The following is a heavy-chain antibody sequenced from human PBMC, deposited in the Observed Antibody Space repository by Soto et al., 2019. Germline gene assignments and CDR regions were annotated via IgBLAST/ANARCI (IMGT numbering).Heavy chain of an antibody. CDR2: IWYDGSNK. Sequence: PGGSLRLSCAASGFTFSSYGMHWVRQAPGKGLEWVAVIWYDGSNKYYADSVKGRFTISRDNSKNTLYLQMNSLRTEDTAAYYCARGHDFWSGYYPAAKTDSFDYWGQGTLVTVSS. V-gene: IGHV3-33*01. D-gene: IGHD3-3*01. CDR3: ARGHDFWSGYYPAAKTDSFDY. J-gene: IGHJ4*02. CDR1: GFTFSSYG.